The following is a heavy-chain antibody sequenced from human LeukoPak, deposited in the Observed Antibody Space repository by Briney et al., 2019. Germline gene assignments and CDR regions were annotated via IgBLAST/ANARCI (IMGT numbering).Heavy chain of an antibody. V-gene: IGHV3-49*03. CDR3: TRDGEPPAMVLYYFGY. Sequence: QTGGSLRLSCTASGFTFGDYAMSWFRQAPGKGLEWVGFIRSKAYGGTTEYAASVKGRFTISRDDSKSIAYLQMNSLKTEDTAVYYCTRDGEPPAMVLYYFGYWGQGTLVTVSS. CDR1: GFTFGDYA. CDR2: IRSKAYGGTT. D-gene: IGHD5-18*01. J-gene: IGHJ4*02.